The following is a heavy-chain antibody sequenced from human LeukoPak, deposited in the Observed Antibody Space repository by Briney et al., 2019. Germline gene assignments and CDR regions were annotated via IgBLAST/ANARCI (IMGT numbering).Heavy chain of an antibody. J-gene: IGHJ4*02. CDR1: VYTFTIYG. D-gene: IGHD4-17*01. CDR3: ARGQYGPSGY. Sequence: GASVTVSSTSSVYTFTIYGISWVRQAPGQGLEWMGWISAYNGNTNYAQKLQGRVTMTTDTSTSTAYMELRSLRADDTAVYYCARGQYGPSGYWGQGTLVTVSS. CDR2: ISAYNGNT. V-gene: IGHV1-18*01.